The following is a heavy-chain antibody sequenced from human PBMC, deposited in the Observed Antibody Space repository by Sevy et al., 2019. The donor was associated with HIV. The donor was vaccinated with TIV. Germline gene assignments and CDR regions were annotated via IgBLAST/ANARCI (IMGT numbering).Heavy chain of an antibody. J-gene: IGHJ6*03. D-gene: IGHD2-15*01. CDR2: IRNRPNSYTT. V-gene: IGHV3-72*01. Sequence: GGSLRLSCAASGFTFSDHYVDWVRQAPGKGLEWVGRIRNRPNSYTTEYAASVKGRLTISRDESRNSVYLQMNSLKTQDSAVYYCVRGPNCGVGGCQQISPYCLDVWGKGATVTVSS. CDR3: VRGPNCGVGGCQQISPYCLDV. CDR1: GFTFSDHY.